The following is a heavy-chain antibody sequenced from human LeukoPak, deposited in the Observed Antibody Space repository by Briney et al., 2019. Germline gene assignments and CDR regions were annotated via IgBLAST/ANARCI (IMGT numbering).Heavy chain of an antibody. CDR2: ITQDGSEK. V-gene: IGHV3-7*01. D-gene: IGHD3-22*01. CDR3: ARIYYDSSGYYNEWAFDI. Sequence: QPGGPLSLSCAASGFTFSSYWMSWVRQAPEKVLERGANITQDGSEKYYVDSVKRRFTISRDSAKNSLYLQMDSLRAEDTAVYYCARIYYDSSGYYNEWAFDIWGQGTMVTVSS. CDR1: GFTFSSYW. J-gene: IGHJ3*02.